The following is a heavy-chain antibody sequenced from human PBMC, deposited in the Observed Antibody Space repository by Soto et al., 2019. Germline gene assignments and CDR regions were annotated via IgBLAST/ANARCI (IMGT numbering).Heavy chain of an antibody. Sequence: GGSLRLSCAAFGFTFSSYAMHWVRQAPGKGLEWVAVISYDGSNKYYADSVKGRFTISRDNSKNTLYLQMNSLRAEDTAVYYCARAGDIVATRLGTFDYWGQGTLVTVSS. D-gene: IGHD5-12*01. V-gene: IGHV3-30-3*01. CDR2: ISYDGSNK. CDR3: ARAGDIVATRLGTFDY. J-gene: IGHJ4*02. CDR1: GFTFSSYA.